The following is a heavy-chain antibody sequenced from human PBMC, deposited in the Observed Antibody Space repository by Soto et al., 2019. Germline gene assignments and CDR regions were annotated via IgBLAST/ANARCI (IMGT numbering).Heavy chain of an antibody. V-gene: IGHV4-34*01. CDR2: INHSGST. Sequence: PSETLSLTCAVYGGSFSGYYWSWLRQPPGKGLEWIGEINHSGSTNYNPSLKSRVTISVDTSKNQFSLKLSSVTAADTAVYYCARNKWLRSKHGAYCSGGSCPSWFDPWGQGTLVTVSS. CDR1: GGSFSGYY. CDR3: ARNKWLRSKHGAYCSGGSCPSWFDP. D-gene: IGHD2-15*01. J-gene: IGHJ5*02.